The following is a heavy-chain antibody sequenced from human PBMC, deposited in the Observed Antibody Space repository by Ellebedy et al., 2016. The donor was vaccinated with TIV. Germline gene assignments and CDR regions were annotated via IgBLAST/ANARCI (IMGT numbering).Heavy chain of an antibody. V-gene: IGHV4-59*08. J-gene: IGHJ6*03. CDR1: GSSLTDYY. CDR2: VYHPGTT. CDR3: TRTVQMAFYMNV. D-gene: IGHD2-8*01. Sequence: MPSETLSLTCSVSGSSLTDYYWSWIRQSPREGLEWIGNVYHPGTTIYNPSLQRRVTISVDTSKNQFSLKLTSVTAADTAVYYCTRTVQMAFYMNVWGRGTSVTV.